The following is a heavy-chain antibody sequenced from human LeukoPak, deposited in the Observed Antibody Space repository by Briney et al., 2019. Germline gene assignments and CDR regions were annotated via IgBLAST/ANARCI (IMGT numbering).Heavy chain of an antibody. D-gene: IGHD2-8*01. V-gene: IGHV4-59*08. CDR2: IYYSGST. CDR3: AGGNLEMVYASYWYFDL. J-gene: IGHJ2*01. CDR1: GGSISSYY. Sequence: SETLSLTCTVSGGSISSYYWSWIRQPPGKGLEWIGHIYYSGSTNYNPSLKSRVTISVDTPKNQFSLKLSSVTAADTAVYYCAGGNLEMVYASYWYFDLWGRGTLVTVSS.